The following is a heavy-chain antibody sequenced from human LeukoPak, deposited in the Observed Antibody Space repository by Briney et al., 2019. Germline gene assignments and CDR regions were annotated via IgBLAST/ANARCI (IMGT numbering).Heavy chain of an antibody. CDR1: GGSFSGYY. CDR2: INHSGST. J-gene: IGHJ4*02. D-gene: IGHD1-26*01. CDR3: ARGVGATLPFDY. Sequence: SETLSLTCAVYGGSFSGYYWSWIRQPPGKGLEWTGEINHSGSTNYNPSLKSRVTISVDTSKHQFSLKLSSVTAADTAVYYCARGVGATLPFDYWGQGTLVTVSS. V-gene: IGHV4-34*01.